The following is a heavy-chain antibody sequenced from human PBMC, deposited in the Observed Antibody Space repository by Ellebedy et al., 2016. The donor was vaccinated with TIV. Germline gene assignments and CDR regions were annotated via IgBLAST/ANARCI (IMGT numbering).Heavy chain of an antibody. Sequence: AASVKVSCKASGGTFSRYALNWVRQAPGQGLEWMGRIMPILDIANYPQKFQGRVTITADKSTSTAYMKLRSLRYEDTAVYYCARDLLGSADYWGQGTLVTVSS. V-gene: IGHV1-69*04. CDR2: IMPILDIA. D-gene: IGHD3-22*01. CDR3: ARDLLGSADY. J-gene: IGHJ4*02. CDR1: GGTFSRYA.